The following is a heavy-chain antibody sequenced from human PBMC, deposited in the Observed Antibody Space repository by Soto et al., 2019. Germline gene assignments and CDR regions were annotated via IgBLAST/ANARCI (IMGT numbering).Heavy chain of an antibody. CDR2: IYWDDDK. D-gene: IGHD2-15*01. V-gene: IGHV2-5*02. Sequence: QITLKESGPTLVKPTQTLTLTCTFSGFSLSTSGVGVGWIRQPPGKALEWLALIYWDDDKRYSPSLKSRLTITKDPSKIQVVLTMTNMDPVDTATYYCAHRRSYCSGGSCYSGFDYWGQGTLVTVSS. J-gene: IGHJ4*02. CDR1: GFSLSTSGVG. CDR3: AHRRSYCSGGSCYSGFDY.